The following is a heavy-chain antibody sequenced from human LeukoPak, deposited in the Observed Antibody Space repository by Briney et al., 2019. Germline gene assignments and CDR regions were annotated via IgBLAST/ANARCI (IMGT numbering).Heavy chain of an antibody. D-gene: IGHD2-2*02. CDR3: AKDVGYCASTTCYKPFDY. CDR1: GFTFSNYA. V-gene: IGHV3-23*01. Sequence: GGSLRLSCAASGFTFSNYAMNWVRQAPGKGLEWVSAFSGNGGTTYYADSVKGRFPISRDNSKNTLYLQMNSLRAEDTAVYYCAKDVGYCASTTCYKPFDYWGQGTLVTVSS. J-gene: IGHJ4*02. CDR2: FSGNGGTT.